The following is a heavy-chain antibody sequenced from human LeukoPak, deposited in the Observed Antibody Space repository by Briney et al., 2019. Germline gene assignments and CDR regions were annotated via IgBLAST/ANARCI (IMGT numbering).Heavy chain of an antibody. D-gene: IGHD3-22*01. CDR2: ISYDGSNK. Sequence: GGSLRLSCAASGFTFSSYAMHWVRQAPGKGLEWVAVISYDGSNKYYAASVKGRFTISRDNSKNTLYLQMNSLRAEDTAVYYCAKDLASRYYYDSSGYNWGQGTLVTVSS. J-gene: IGHJ4*02. CDR1: GFTFSSYA. V-gene: IGHV3-30*04. CDR3: AKDLASRYYYDSSGYN.